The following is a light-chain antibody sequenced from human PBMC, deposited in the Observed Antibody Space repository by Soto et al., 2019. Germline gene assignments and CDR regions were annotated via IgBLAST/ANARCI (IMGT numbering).Light chain of an antibody. CDR3: NSYTSTSARV. V-gene: IGLV2-14*01. CDR2: EVS. J-gene: IGLJ3*02. Sequence: QSALTQPASVSGSPGQSITISCTGTSNDVGGFDFVSWYQQHPGKATKVIIYEVSNRPSGVSDRFSGSKSGNTASLTISGLQAEDEADYYCNSYTSTSARVFGGGTKLTVL. CDR1: SNDVGGFDF.